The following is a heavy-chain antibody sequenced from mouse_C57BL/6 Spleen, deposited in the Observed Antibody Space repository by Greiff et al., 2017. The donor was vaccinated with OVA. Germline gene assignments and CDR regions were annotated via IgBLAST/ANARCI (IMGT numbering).Heavy chain of an antibody. CDR1: GYTFTSYW. Sequence: QVQLQQSGAELVKPGASVKLSCKASGYTFTSYWMHWVKQRPGQGLEWIGMIHPNSGSTNYNEKFKSKATLTVDKSSSTAYMQLSSLTSEDSAVYYCARGGTSRDFDYWGQGTTLTVSS. CDR3: ARGGTSRDFDY. J-gene: IGHJ2*01. D-gene: IGHD1-1*01. CDR2: IHPNSGST. V-gene: IGHV1-64*01.